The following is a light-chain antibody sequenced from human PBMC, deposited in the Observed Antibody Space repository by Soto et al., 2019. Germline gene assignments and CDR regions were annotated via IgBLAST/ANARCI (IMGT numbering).Light chain of an antibody. CDR3: QQAYNYPRT. CDR1: QGIRDE. Sequence: AIQMTQSPSSLSASVGDRVTITCRASQGIRDELGWYQQKAGKAPNLLISAASILQSGVPSRFSGSGSGTDFTLTISSLQPEDFASYYCQQAYNYPRTFGQGTKVDIK. V-gene: IGKV1-6*01. CDR2: AAS. J-gene: IGKJ1*01.